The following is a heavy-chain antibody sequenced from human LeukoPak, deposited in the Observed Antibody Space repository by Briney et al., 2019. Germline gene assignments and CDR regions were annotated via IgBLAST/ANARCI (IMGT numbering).Heavy chain of an antibody. J-gene: IGHJ5*02. CDR2: IGWNSGSI. CDR3: AKDLAAVTTGWFDP. V-gene: IGHV3-9*01. CDR1: GFTFDDYA. Sequence: GGSLRLSCAASGFTFDDYAMHWVRQAPGKGLEWVSGIGWNSGSIGYADSVKGRFTISRDNAKNFLYLQMNSLRAEDTALYYCAKDLAAVTTGWFDPWGQGTLVTVSS. D-gene: IGHD4-17*01.